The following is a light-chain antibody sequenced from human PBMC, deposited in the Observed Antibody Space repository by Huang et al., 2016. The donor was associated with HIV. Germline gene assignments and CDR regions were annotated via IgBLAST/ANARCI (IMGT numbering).Light chain of an antibody. CDR3: QQYDNWPLT. CDR1: HSVSSN. Sequence: ERVMTQSPATLSVAPGERVTLSCRASHSVSSNLAWYQQKPGQAPRLLIHGASTRATGIPARFCGSGSGTEFTLAISSLQSEDSGVYFCQQYDNWPLTFGQGTRLEIK. V-gene: IGKV3-15*01. CDR2: GAS. J-gene: IGKJ5*01.